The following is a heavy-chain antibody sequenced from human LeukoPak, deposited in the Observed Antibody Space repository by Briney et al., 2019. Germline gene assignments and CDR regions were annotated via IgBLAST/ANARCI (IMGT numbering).Heavy chain of an antibody. V-gene: IGHV4-34*01. CDR1: GGSFSCYY. J-gene: IGHJ6*02. CDR3: ARGFPRRRNGYYGMDV. Sequence: SETLSLTCAVYGGSFSCYYWSWIRLPPGKGLEWIGEINHSGSTNYNPSLKSRVTISVDTSKNQFSLKLSSVTAADTAVYYCARGFPRRRNGYYGMDVWGQETTVTVSS. CDR2: INHSGST. D-gene: IGHD1-14*01.